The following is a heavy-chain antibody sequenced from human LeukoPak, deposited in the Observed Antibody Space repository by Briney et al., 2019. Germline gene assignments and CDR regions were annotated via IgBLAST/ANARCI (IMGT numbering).Heavy chain of an antibody. Sequence: PGGSLRLSCAASGFTFSSYWMSWVRQAPGKGLEWVANIKQDGSEKYYVDSVKGRFTISRDNAKNSLDLQMNGLRAEDTAVYYRARVGSCSSTSCYVYYYYYYMDVWGKGTTVTVSS. CDR3: ARVGSCSSTSCYVYYYYYYMDV. CDR2: IKQDGSEK. V-gene: IGHV3-7*01. CDR1: GFTFSSYW. D-gene: IGHD2-2*01. J-gene: IGHJ6*03.